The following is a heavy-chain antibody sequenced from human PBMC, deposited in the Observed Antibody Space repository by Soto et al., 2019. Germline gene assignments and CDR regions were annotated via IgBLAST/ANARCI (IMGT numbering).Heavy chain of an antibody. Sequence: ASVKVSCKASGYTFTSYAMHWVRQAPGQRLEWMGWINAGNGNTKYSQKFQGRVTITRDTSASTAYMELSSLRSEDTAVYYCASAKLATIWYYYLDVWGKGTTVTVSS. CDR3: ASAKLATIWYYYLDV. J-gene: IGHJ6*03. CDR2: INAGNGNT. D-gene: IGHD5-12*01. CDR1: GYTFTSYA. V-gene: IGHV1-3*01.